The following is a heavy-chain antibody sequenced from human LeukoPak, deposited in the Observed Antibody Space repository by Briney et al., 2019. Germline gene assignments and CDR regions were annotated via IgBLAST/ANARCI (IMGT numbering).Heavy chain of an antibody. CDR2: ISAYNGNT. Sequence: ASVKVSCKASGYTFTSYYMHWVRQAPGQGLEWMGWISAYNGNTNYAQKLQGRVTMTTDTSTSTAYMELRSLRSDDTAVYYCARVPVFSRYPDYWGQGTLVTVSS. CDR3: ARVPVFSRYPDY. D-gene: IGHD6-13*01. V-gene: IGHV1-18*04. J-gene: IGHJ4*02. CDR1: GYTFTSYY.